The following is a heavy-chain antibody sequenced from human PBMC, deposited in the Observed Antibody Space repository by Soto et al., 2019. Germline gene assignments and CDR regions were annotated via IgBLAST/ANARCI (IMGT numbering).Heavy chain of an antibody. CDR3: AKDGRITMVRGVSAFDI. Sequence: PGGSLRLSCAASGFTFSSYGMHWVRQAPGKGLEWVAVISYDGSNKYYADSVKGRFTISRDHSKNTLYLQMNSLRAEDTAVYYCAKDGRITMVRGVSAFDIWGQGTMVTVSS. V-gene: IGHV3-30*18. J-gene: IGHJ3*02. CDR2: ISYDGSNK. D-gene: IGHD3-10*01. CDR1: GFTFSSYG.